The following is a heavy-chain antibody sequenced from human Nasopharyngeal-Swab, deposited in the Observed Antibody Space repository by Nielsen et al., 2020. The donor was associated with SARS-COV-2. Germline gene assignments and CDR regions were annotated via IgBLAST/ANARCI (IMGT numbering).Heavy chain of an antibody. CDR2: INAGNGNT. V-gene: IGHV1-3*01. Sequence: ASVKVSCKASGYTFTSYAMHWVRQAPGQRLEWMGWINAGNGNTKYSQKFQGRVTITRDTSASTAYMELSSLRSEDTAVYYCARGGRYYYDSSGYYGSGWFDPWGQGTLVTVSS. CDR3: ARGGRYYYDSSGYYGSGWFDP. CDR1: GYTFTSYA. J-gene: IGHJ5*02. D-gene: IGHD3-22*01.